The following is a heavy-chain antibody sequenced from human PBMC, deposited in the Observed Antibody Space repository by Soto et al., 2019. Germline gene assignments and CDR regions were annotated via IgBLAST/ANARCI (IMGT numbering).Heavy chain of an antibody. CDR3: AKDSRGGAGSGWSHAS. CDR1: GFSFSNYG. V-gene: IGHV3-23*01. J-gene: IGHJ4*02. CDR2: ISGSGGNP. D-gene: IGHD6-19*01. Sequence: EVKLLESGGDLKQPGGSLRLSCAASGFSFSNYGMSWVRQAPGKGLEWVSAISGSGGNPRYADSVKGRFTISRDNSRHTLNPQMLSLGADHTAVYYCAKDSRGGAGSGWSHASWGKGNLVTVSS.